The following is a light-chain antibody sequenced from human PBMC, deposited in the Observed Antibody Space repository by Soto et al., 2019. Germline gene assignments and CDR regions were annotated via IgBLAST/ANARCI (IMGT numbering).Light chain of an antibody. V-gene: IGLV2-14*01. CDR2: GVS. CDR3: ISYTTSVTYV. Sequence: ALPPPASVAQSAGPTVTISSTAPSSDVGGYSYVSWYQQHPGKAPTLMISGVSNRPSGVSNRFSGSKSGNTASLTISGLQTEDEADYYCISYTTSVTYVCGNGTKVTV. CDR1: SSDVGGYSY. J-gene: IGLJ1*01.